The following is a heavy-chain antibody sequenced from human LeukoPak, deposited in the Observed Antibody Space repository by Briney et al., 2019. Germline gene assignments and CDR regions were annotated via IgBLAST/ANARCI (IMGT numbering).Heavy chain of an antibody. J-gene: IGHJ4*02. CDR3: AKRARYNSARATDFDS. D-gene: IGHD6-19*01. CDR2: IRDSGAYG. Sequence: GGSLRLSCAASGFTFINYAMGGVRQARGKGGDGVSTIRDSGAYGFYAASVKGRFTISRDNYNNLVYLQMNNLRAEDTAEYYCAKRARYNSARATDFDSWGQGTQVTVSS. CDR1: GFTFINYA. V-gene: IGHV3-23*01.